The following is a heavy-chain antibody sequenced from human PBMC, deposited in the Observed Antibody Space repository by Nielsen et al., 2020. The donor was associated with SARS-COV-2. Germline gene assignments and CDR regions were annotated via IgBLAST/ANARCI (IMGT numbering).Heavy chain of an antibody. D-gene: IGHD4-17*01. CDR1: GFTFSSYW. Sequence: GESLKISCAASGFTFSSYWMSWVRQAPGKGLEWVANIKQDGSEKYYVDSVKGRFTISRDNSKNTLYLQMNSLRAEDTAVYYCARDIDDYGEDYWGQGTLVTVSS. J-gene: IGHJ4*02. V-gene: IGHV3-7*05. CDR3: ARDIDDYGEDY. CDR2: IKQDGSEK.